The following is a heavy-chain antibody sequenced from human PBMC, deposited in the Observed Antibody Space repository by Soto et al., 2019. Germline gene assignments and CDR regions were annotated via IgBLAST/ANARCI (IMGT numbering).Heavy chain of an antibody. CDR2: IRYDGSNG. D-gene: IGHD3-10*01. V-gene: IGHV3-33*01. CDR1: GFTFSNYG. J-gene: IGHJ4*02. CDR3: ARCFYGSERRSLNY. Sequence: HPGGSLRLSCAASGFTFSNYGMHWVRQAPGKGLEWVAGIRYDGSNGDYGDSVKGRFTISRDNSKNTLYLQMNSLGAEDTAMYYCARCFYGSERRSLNYWGQGTLVTVSS.